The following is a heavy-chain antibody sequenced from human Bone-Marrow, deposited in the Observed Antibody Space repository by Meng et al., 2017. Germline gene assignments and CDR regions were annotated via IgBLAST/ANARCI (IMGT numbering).Heavy chain of an antibody. V-gene: IGHV1-3*01. CDR3: ARDYSNPGNYYYYAFDV. CDR2: ITAGNGDT. D-gene: IGHD4-11*01. Sequence: ASVKVSCKASGYTFTSYAIHWVRQAPGPRLEWMGWITAGNGDTKYSQKFQGRVTITKDTSESTAYMELSSLRSEDTAVYYCARDYSNPGNYYYYAFDVWGQGTTVTVSS. J-gene: IGHJ6*02. CDR1: GYTFTSYA.